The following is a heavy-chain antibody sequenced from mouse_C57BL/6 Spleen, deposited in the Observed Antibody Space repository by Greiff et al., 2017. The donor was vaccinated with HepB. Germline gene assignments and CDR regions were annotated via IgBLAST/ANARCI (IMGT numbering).Heavy chain of an antibody. CDR3: ARNYDGFLYYFDY. D-gene: IGHD2-3*01. CDR2: INPSTGGT. J-gene: IGHJ2*01. Sequence: VHVKQSGPELVKPGASVKISCKASGYSFTGYYMHWVKQSSEKSLEWIGEINPSTGGTSYNQKFKGKATLTVDKSSSTAYMQLKSLTSEDSAVYYCARNYDGFLYYFDYWGQGTTLTVSS. V-gene: IGHV1-43*01. CDR1: GYSFTGYY.